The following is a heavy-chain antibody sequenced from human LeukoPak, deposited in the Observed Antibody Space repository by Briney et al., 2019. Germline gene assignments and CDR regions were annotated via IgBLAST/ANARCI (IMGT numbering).Heavy chain of an antibody. D-gene: IGHD2-2*01. Sequence: SETLSLTCTVSGGSISSGAYYWSWIRQHPGKGLEWIGYIYYSGSTYYNPSLKSRVTISVDTSKNQFSLKLSSVTAADTAAYYCARGRRGVVVPAAILPYDWGQGTLVTVSS. CDR3: ARGRRGVVVPAAILPYD. CDR1: GGSISSGAYY. V-gene: IGHV4-31*03. CDR2: IYYSGST. J-gene: IGHJ4*02.